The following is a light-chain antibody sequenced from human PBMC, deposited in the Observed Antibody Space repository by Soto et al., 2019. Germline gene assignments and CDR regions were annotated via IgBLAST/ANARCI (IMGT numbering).Light chain of an antibody. V-gene: IGKV3-15*01. Sequence: EIVMTQSPATLSVSPGERATLSCRASQSVGGNLAWYQQRPGRAPRLLIYDASTRATDIPARFSGSGSGTEFTLTISSLQSEDCALYYCQQYNNWPLYTFGQGTKLEIK. CDR3: QQYNNWPLYT. J-gene: IGKJ2*01. CDR1: QSVGGN. CDR2: DAS.